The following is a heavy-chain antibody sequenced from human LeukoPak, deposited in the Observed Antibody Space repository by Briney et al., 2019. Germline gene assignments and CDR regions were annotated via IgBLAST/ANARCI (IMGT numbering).Heavy chain of an antibody. J-gene: IGHJ3*02. Sequence: PGGSLRLSCAASGSTFSTYWMSWVRQAPGKGLEWVANIKQDGGEKYYVDSVKGRFNISRDNAKNSLYLQMNSLRAEDTAVYYCASRQQLPGGAFDIWGQGTMVTVSS. D-gene: IGHD6-13*01. CDR1: GSTFSTYW. V-gene: IGHV3-7*01. CDR3: ASRQQLPGGAFDI. CDR2: IKQDGGEK.